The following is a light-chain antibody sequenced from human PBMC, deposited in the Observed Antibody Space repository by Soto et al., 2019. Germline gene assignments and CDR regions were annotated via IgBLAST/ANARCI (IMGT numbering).Light chain of an antibody. CDR1: SSNIGGNS. J-gene: IGLJ1*01. CDR3: GSWDSRLSAYG. CDR2: DDN. Sequence: SVLTQPPSVSAAPGQKVTISCSGSSSNIGGNSVSWYQHLPGTAPKLLIYDDNKRPSGIPDRFSGSKSGTSATLGITGFQNGDEADYYSGSWDSRLSAYGFVTGTKGTV. V-gene: IGLV1-51*01.